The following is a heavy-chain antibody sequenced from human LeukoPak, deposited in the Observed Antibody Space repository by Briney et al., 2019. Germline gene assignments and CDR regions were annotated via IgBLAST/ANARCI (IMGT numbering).Heavy chain of an antibody. CDR2: IYSDGST. J-gene: IGHJ2*01. D-gene: IGHD3-3*01. CDR1: GFTVSTNY. Sequence: GGSLRLSCAASGFTVSTNYMSWVRQAPGKKLEWVSVIYSDGSTFYADSVKGRFTISRDISKNTLYLQMNSLRAEDTAVYHCARYDFILISYFDLWGRGTLVTVSS. CDR3: ARYDFILISYFDL. V-gene: IGHV3-53*01.